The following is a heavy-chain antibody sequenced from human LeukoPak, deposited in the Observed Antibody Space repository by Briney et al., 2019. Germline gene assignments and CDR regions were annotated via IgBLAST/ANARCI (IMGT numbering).Heavy chain of an antibody. V-gene: IGHV3-13*01. D-gene: IGHD6-13*01. Sequence: GGSLRLSCAASGFTFSNYDMYWVGHTTGKGLEGVSAIGTAGDTYYSGSVKGRFTISREDANNSLYLHMNSLRAGDTAVYYCVREQQLANWYFDLWGRGTLVTVSS. CDR3: VREQQLANWYFDL. CDR1: GFTFSNYD. J-gene: IGHJ2*01. CDR2: IGTAGDT.